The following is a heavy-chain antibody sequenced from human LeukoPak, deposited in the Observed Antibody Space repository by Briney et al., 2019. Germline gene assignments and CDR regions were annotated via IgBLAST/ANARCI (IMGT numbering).Heavy chain of an antibody. D-gene: IGHD5-12*01. CDR3: ARHLIGAVATIVYYYYYMDV. V-gene: IGHV4-38-2*02. Sequence: SETLSLTCTVSGYSISSGYYWGWIRQPPGKGLEWIGSIYHSGSTYYNPSLKSRVTISVDTSKNQFSLKLSSVTAADTAVYYCARHLIGAVATIVYYYYYMDVWGKGTTVTVSS. CDR1: GYSISSGYY. CDR2: IYHSGST. J-gene: IGHJ6*03.